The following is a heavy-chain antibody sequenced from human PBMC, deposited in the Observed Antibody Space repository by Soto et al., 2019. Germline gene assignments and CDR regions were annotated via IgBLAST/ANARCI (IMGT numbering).Heavy chain of an antibody. V-gene: IGHV4-30-4*01. CDR1: GGSISSGDYY. D-gene: IGHD3-3*01. J-gene: IGHJ6*02. CDR3: ARDNILGILYGGMDV. Sequence: SETLYRTCTVSGGSISSGDYYWSWIRQPPGKGLEWIGYIYYSGSTYYNPSLKSRVTISVDTSRNQFSLKLSSVTAEDTAVYYCARDNILGILYGGMDVWGQGTTVNVSS. CDR2: IYYSGST.